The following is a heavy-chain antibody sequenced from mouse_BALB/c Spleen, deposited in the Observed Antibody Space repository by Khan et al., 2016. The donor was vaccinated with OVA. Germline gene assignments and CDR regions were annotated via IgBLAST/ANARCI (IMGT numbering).Heavy chain of an antibody. CDR3: VNHGSSSAWFTY. V-gene: IGHV1-7*01. CDR1: GYTFTSYW. J-gene: IGHJ3*01. Sequence: QVQLQQSGAELAKPGASVKMSCKASGYTFTSYWMYWVKQRPGQGLEWIGYIDPSTDYTEYNQKFRDKATLTVDKSYTTVYMQLTSLTSEDSAVYYCVNHGSSSAWFTYWGQGTLVTVSA. CDR2: IDPSTDYT. D-gene: IGHD1-1*01.